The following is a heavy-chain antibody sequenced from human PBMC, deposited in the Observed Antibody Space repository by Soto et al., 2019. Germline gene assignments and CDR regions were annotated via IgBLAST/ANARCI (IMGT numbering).Heavy chain of an antibody. D-gene: IGHD6-19*01. Sequence: EVQLVESGGVVVQPGGSLRLSCAASGFTFDDYTMHWVRQAPGKGLEWVSLISWDGGSTYYADSVKGRFTISRDNSKNSLYLQMNSLRTEDTALYYCAKDRARIAVAGFHFDYWGQGTLVTVSS. J-gene: IGHJ4*02. V-gene: IGHV3-43*01. CDR3: AKDRARIAVAGFHFDY. CDR2: ISWDGGST. CDR1: GFTFDDYT.